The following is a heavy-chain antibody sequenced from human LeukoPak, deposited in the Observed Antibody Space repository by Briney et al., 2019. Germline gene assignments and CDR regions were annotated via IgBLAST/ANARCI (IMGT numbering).Heavy chain of an antibody. J-gene: IGHJ6*03. V-gene: IGHV4-61*02. Sequence: SETLSLTCTVSGGSISSGSYYWSWIRQPAGKGLEWIGRIYTSESTNYNSSLKSRVTISVDTSKNQFSLKLSSVTAADTAVYYCASTYGSGGYYYYYMDVWGKGTTVTVSS. D-gene: IGHD3-10*01. CDR3: ASTYGSGGYYYYYMDV. CDR1: GGSISSGSYY. CDR2: IYTSEST.